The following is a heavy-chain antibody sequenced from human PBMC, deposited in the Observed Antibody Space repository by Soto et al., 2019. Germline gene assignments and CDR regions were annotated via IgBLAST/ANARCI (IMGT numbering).Heavy chain of an antibody. D-gene: IGHD6-6*01. V-gene: IGHV4-61*01. CDR2: IYYTGST. J-gene: IGHJ4*02. Sequence: SETLSLTCTVSGGSVNSDNFYWSWIRHPPGRGLEWIGYIYYTGSTNYNPSLKSRVTISIDTSRNQFSLKLSSVTAADTAVYYCAREFSNSPEAFDSWGQGSLVTVSS. CDR1: GGSVNSDNFY. CDR3: AREFSNSPEAFDS.